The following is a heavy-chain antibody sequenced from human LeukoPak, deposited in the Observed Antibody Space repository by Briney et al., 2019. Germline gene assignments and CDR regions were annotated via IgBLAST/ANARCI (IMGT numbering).Heavy chain of an antibody. Sequence: RPGGSLRLSCAASGFTFSDYYMSWIRQAPGKGLEWVSYISSSSSYTNYADSVKGRFTISRDNAKNSLYLQMNSLRAEDTAVYYCARGDYYGSGSYYKFDYWGRGTLVTVSS. CDR1: GFTFSDYY. J-gene: IGHJ4*02. D-gene: IGHD3-10*01. CDR3: ARGDYYGSGSYYKFDY. V-gene: IGHV3-11*06. CDR2: ISSSSSYT.